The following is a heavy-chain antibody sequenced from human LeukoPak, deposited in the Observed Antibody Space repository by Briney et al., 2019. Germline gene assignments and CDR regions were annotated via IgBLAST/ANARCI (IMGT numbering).Heavy chain of an antibody. V-gene: IGHV3-23*01. J-gene: IGHJ3*01. D-gene: IGHD4-17*01. CDR2: ILGGGGT. CDR3: GQDPNGNYIGAFDF. CDR1: GLLFHNYA. Sequence: GGSLSLSCAASGLLFHNYALVWIRRAPGKGPEWVSAILGGGGTFYADAVKGRFTISRDNSKNTLYLQMNSLRAEDTATYYCGQDPNGNYIGAFDFWGRGTMVTVSS.